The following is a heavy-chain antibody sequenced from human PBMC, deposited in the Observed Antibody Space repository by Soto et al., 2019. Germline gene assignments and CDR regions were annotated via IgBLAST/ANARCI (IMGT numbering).Heavy chain of an antibody. CDR1: GGSISSSSYY. CDR2: IYYSGST. V-gene: IGHV4-39*07. D-gene: IGHD3-10*01. J-gene: IGHJ6*03. Sequence: TLSLTCTVSGGSISSSSYYWGWIRQPPGKGLEWIGSIYYSGSTYYNPSLKSRVTISVDTSENQFSLKLNSVTAADTAVYYCARGARFGDRRYMDVWGKGTTVTVSS. CDR3: ARGARFGDRRYMDV.